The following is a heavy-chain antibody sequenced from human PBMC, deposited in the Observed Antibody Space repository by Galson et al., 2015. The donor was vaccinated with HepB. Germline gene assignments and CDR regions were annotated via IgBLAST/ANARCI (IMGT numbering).Heavy chain of an antibody. Sequence: SVKVSCKASGYTFTSYGISWVRQAPGQGLEWMGWISAYNGNTNYAQKLQGRVTMTTDTSTSTAYMELRSLRSDDTAVYYCARDVTSRQWLVEDYGMDVWGQGTTVTVSS. CDR2: ISAYNGNT. V-gene: IGHV1-18*04. CDR1: GYTFTSYG. J-gene: IGHJ6*02. CDR3: ARDVTSRQWLVEDYGMDV. D-gene: IGHD6-19*01.